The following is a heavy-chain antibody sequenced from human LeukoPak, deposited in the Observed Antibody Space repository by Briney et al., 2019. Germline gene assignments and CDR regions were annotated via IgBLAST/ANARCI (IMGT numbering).Heavy chain of an antibody. Sequence: GGSLRLSCAASGFTLSNHWMTWVRQVPGRGPEWVANVNRDGSETYYLDSVKGRFTISRDNAKNSLYLQMNSLRAEDTALYYGVRNNAMDVWGQGTTVIVSS. CDR1: GFTLSNHW. J-gene: IGHJ6*02. CDR2: VNRDGSET. D-gene: IGHD2-8*01. CDR3: VRNNAMDV. V-gene: IGHV3-7*03.